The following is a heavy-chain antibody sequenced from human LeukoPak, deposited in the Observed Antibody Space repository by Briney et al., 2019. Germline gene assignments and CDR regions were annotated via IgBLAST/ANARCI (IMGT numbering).Heavy chain of an antibody. Sequence: SQTLSLTCAVSGGSISGFYWSWIRQPPGKGLEYIGDIHYSGSTNYNPSLKSRLTISVDTSKNQFSLKLSSVTAADTAVYYCARHYYGSPGYFYFDYWGPGTLVTVSS. V-gene: IGHV4-59*08. CDR3: ARHYYGSPGYFYFDY. CDR1: GGSISGFY. D-gene: IGHD3-22*01. CDR2: IHYSGST. J-gene: IGHJ4*02.